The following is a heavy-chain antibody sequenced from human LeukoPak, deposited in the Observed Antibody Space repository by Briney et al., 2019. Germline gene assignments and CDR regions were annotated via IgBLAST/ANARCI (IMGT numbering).Heavy chain of an antibody. V-gene: IGHV3-7*01. CDR2: IRQDGNEK. CDR3: ARLIDY. J-gene: IGHJ4*02. CDR1: GFTFSSYG. D-gene: IGHD4/OR15-4a*01. Sequence: GGSLRLSCAASGFTFSSYGMHWVRQAPGKGLEWVANIRQDGNEKYYLDSVKGRFTISRDNAKNSLYLQMNSLRDEDTAVYYCARLIDYWGQGTLVTVSS.